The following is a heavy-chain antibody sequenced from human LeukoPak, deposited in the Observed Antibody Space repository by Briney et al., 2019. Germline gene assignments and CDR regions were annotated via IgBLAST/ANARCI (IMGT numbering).Heavy chain of an antibody. CDR1: GGTFSSYA. Sequence: GASVKVSCKASGGTFSSYAISWVRQAPGQGLEWMGGIIPIFGTANYAQKFQGRVTITADESTSTAYMELSSLRSEDTAVYYCARAARVRGVIITVGYYYYMDVWGKGTTVTISS. J-gene: IGHJ6*03. V-gene: IGHV1-69*13. CDR3: ARAARVRGVIITVGYYYYMDV. CDR2: IIPIFGTA. D-gene: IGHD3-10*01.